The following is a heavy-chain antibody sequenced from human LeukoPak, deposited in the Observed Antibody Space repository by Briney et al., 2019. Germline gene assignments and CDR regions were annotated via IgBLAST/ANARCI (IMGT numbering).Heavy chain of an antibody. Sequence: PGRSLRLSCAASGFTFKSYPMHWIRQTPGKGPEWVAAISFDGSNKYYADSVQGRFTLSRDNSNNTLYLQMNSLRAEDMAVYYCARDPGIKQLGPFDYLGQGTLVTVSS. CDR3: ARDPGIKQLGPFDY. CDR2: ISFDGSNK. J-gene: IGHJ4*02. CDR1: GFTFKSYP. D-gene: IGHD3-10*01. V-gene: IGHV3-30*01.